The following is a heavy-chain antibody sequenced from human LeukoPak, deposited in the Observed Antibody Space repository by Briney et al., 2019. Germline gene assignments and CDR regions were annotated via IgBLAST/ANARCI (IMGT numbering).Heavy chain of an antibody. D-gene: IGHD3-10*01. Sequence: PSETLSLTCIVSGDLMNNYYWSWIRQSPGTGLEWIGYIFYSGATNLNPSLKSRVTISIDTPKKQFSLKLTSVTAADTAVYYCARDRGYYGSGSTLAFDIWGQGTMVTVSS. J-gene: IGHJ3*02. V-gene: IGHV4-59*01. CDR1: GDLMNNYY. CDR3: ARDRGYYGSGSTLAFDI. CDR2: IFYSGAT.